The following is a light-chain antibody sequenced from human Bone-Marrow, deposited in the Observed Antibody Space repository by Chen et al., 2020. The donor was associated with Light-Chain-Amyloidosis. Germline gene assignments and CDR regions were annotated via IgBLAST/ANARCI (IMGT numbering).Light chain of an antibody. CDR1: SSDVGGDNH. CDR2: EVT. Sequence: QSALTQPASVSGSPGQSITISCTGTSSDVGGDNHVSWYQQHPDKAPKLMIYEVTNRPSWVPTRFSGSESDNTASLTIAGLQAEDEANYFCSSYTITITLVFGPGPSVPVL. V-gene: IGLV2-14*01. CDR3: SSYTITITLV. J-gene: IGLJ1*01.